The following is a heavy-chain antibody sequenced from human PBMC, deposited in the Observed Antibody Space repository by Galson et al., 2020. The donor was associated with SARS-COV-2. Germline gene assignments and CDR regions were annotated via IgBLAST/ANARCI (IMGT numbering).Heavy chain of an antibody. CDR1: GFTFSSYG. D-gene: IGHD3-16*01. Sequence: PGGSLRLSCAASGFTFSSYGMHWVRQAPGKGLEWVAVIWYDGSNKYYADSVKGRFTISRDNSKNTLYLQMNSLRAEDTAVYYCASELLRIYGMDVWGQGTTVTVSS. CDR2: IWYDGSNK. CDR3: ASELLRIYGMDV. J-gene: IGHJ6*02. V-gene: IGHV3-33*01.